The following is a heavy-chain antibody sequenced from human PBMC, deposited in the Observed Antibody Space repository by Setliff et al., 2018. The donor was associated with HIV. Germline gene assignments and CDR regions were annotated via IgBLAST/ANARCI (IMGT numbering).Heavy chain of an antibody. D-gene: IGHD6-13*01. CDR3: ARFLTGYSSSWYFGYSYYGMDV. Sequence: ASVKVSCKASGYTFSSHDINWVRQATGQGLEWMGWMNPKSGNSGYAHKFQGRVTMTRNTSISTAYMELRSLTSEDTAVYYCARFLTGYSSSWYFGYSYYGMDVWGQGTTVTVSS. CDR1: GYTFSSHD. V-gene: IGHV1-8*02. CDR2: MNPKSGNS. J-gene: IGHJ6*02.